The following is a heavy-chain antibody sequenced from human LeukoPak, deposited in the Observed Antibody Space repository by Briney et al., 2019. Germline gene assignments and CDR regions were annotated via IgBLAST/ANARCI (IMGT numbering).Heavy chain of an antibody. D-gene: IGHD3-22*01. J-gene: IGHJ6*03. CDR3: ARDRPLPYYYDSSGPRGENYYYYMDV. Sequence: ASVNVSCKASGYTFTSYAMNWVRQAPGQGLEWMGWINTNTGNPTYAQGFTGRFVFSLDTSVSTAYLQISSLKAEDTAVYYCARDRPLPYYYDSSGPRGENYYYYMDVWGKGTTVTISS. CDR1: GYTFTSYA. CDR2: INTNTGNP. V-gene: IGHV7-4-1*02.